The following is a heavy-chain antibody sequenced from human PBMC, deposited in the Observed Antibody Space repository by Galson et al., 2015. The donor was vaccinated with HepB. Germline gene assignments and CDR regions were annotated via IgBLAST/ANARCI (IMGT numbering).Heavy chain of an antibody. CDR3: ARAGEDIVVLVDAPFDY. D-gene: IGHD2-15*01. Sequence: SLRLSCAASGFTFSNYAMRWVRQAPGKGLEWVSIISASGGNTYYADSVKGRFTISRDKSKNTVYLQMNSLSAEDTAVYYCARAGEDIVVLVDAPFDYWGQGTLVTVSS. CDR1: GFTFSNYA. CDR2: ISASGGNT. V-gene: IGHV3-23*01. J-gene: IGHJ4*02.